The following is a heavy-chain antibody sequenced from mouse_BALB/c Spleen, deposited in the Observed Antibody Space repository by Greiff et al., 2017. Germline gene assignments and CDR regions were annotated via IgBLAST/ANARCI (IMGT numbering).Heavy chain of an antibody. CDR3: ARQSTTVVALYAMDY. V-gene: IGHV5-6-2*01. CDR2: INSNGGST. J-gene: IGHJ4*01. CDR1: GFTFSSYY. Sequence: EVQGVESGGGLVKLGGSLKLSCAASGFTFSSYYMSWVRQTPEKRLELVAAINSNGGSTYYPDTVKGRFTISRDNAKNTLYLQMSSLKSEDTALYYCARQSTTVVALYAMDYWGQGTSVTVSS. D-gene: IGHD1-1*01.